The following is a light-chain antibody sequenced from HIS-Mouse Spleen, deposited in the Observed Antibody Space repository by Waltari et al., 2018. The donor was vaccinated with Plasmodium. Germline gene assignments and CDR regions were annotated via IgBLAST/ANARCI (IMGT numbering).Light chain of an antibody. J-gene: IGLJ3*02. CDR3: AAWDDSLNGV. CDR2: SNK. V-gene: IGLV1-44*01. Sequence: QSVLTQPPSASGTPGQRVTISCSGSSPNIGSNTVNWYQQLPGTAPKLLIYSNKQRTSGVPDRFSGSKSGTSASLAISGLQSEDEADYYCAAWDDSLNGVFGGGTKLTVL. CDR1: SPNIGSNT.